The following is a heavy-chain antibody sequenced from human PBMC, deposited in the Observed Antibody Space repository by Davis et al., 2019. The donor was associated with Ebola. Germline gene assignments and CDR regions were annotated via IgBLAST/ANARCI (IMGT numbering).Heavy chain of an antibody. V-gene: IGHV3-23*01. D-gene: IGHD7-27*01. CDR3: AKNWGSSLPAYYFDY. CDR2: ISGIGGST. CDR1: GFTFSSYS. J-gene: IGHJ4*02. Sequence: GESLKISCAASGFTFSSYSMSWVRQAPGKGLGWVSAISGIGGSTYYADPVKGRFTITRDNSKNTLYLQMNSLRAEDTAVYYCAKNWGSSLPAYYFDYWGQGTLVTVSS.